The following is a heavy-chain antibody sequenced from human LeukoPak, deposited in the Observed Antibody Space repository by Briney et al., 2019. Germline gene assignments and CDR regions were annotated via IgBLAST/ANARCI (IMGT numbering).Heavy chain of an antibody. Sequence: PSETLSLTCNVSGGLISSYYWSWIRQPPGKGLEWIGDIYYSGSTNNNPSLKSRVTISVDPSKSQFSLKLTSVTAADTAVYYCARQYCSTSSCYSYSGMDVWGQGTTVTVSS. CDR3: ARQYCSTSSCYSYSGMDV. D-gene: IGHD2-15*01. V-gene: IGHV4-59*08. CDR2: IYYSGST. CDR1: GGLISSYY. J-gene: IGHJ6*02.